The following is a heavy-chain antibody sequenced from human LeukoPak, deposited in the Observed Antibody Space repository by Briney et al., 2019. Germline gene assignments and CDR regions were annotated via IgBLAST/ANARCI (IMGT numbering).Heavy chain of an antibody. CDR2: IYTGGST. CDR3: ARGPHSYDSSGAFDI. CDR1: GGSISSYY. V-gene: IGHV4-4*07. Sequence: SETLSLTCTVSGGSISSYYWSWIRQPAGKGLEWIGRIYTGGSTNYNVSLESRGTMSVDTSKKQFSLMLMSVPAADAAVYFCARGPHSYDSSGAFDIWGQGTMVTVSS. J-gene: IGHJ3*02. D-gene: IGHD3-22*01.